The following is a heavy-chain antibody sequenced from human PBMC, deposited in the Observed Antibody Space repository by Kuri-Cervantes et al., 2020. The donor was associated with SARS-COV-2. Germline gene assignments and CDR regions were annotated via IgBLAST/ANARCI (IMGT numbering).Heavy chain of an antibody. CDR3: ASAGSIHSSSSWEGDYYYYSRDV. Sequence: SETLSPTCTVPGGAISSYYWSWIRQPPGKGLEWIGYIYYSRRTNYNPSLKSRITISVDTSKNQFSLKLSSVTAADTAVYYCASAGSIHSSSSWEGDYYYYSRDVWAKETKVTVSS. V-gene: IGHV4-59*08. CDR1: GGAISSYY. J-gene: IGHJ6*03. D-gene: IGHD6-13*01. CDR2: IYYSRRT.